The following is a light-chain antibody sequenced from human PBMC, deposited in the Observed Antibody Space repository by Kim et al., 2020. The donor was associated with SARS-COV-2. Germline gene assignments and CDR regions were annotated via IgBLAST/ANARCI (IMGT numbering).Light chain of an antibody. CDR3: QQYYSYPLT. CDR2: AAS. CDR1: QGISSD. V-gene: IGKV1-8*01. J-gene: IGKJ4*02. Sequence: GDEVNIACRASQGISSDLAWYQQKPGDAPNLMIHAASILQTGVPSRFSASGSGTDFTLTISCLQSDDFASYYCQQYYSYPLTFGGGTKVDIK.